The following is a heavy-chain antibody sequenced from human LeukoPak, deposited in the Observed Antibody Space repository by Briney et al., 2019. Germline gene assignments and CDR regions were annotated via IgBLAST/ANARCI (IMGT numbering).Heavy chain of an antibody. CDR2: IYFTGST. D-gene: IGHD3-10*01. CDR3: AREGGNYYGSGSYGGYYYYLDV. J-gene: IGHJ6*03. CDR1: GGSMNPYY. V-gene: IGHV4-59*01. Sequence: SETLSLTCTVSGGSMNPYYWTWIRQSPGKGLEWIGYIYFTGSTTYNPSLKSRVTFSVDRSTNQFSLKPTSVTAADTAVYYCAREGGNYYGSGSYGGYYYYLDVWGKGTTVTVSS.